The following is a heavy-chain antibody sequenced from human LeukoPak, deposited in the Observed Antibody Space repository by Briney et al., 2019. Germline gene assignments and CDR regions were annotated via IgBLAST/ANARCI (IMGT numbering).Heavy chain of an antibody. D-gene: IGHD5-18*01. CDR3: ARGSDVDTAMVDSDAFDI. V-gene: IGHV4-39*07. Sequence: NPSETLSLTCSVSGASISSGSNYWGWIRQPPGKTLEWIGSIYSSGSTYYNPSLKSRVIIIINTPKNHYSLTLSSVTAADTAVYYCARGSDVDTAMVDSDAFDIWGQGTMVTVSS. J-gene: IGHJ3*02. CDR1: GASISSGSNY. CDR2: IYSSGST.